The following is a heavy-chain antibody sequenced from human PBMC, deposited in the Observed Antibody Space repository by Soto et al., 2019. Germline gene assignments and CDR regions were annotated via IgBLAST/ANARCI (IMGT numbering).Heavy chain of an antibody. J-gene: IGHJ6*02. CDR1: GYTFTSYA. D-gene: IGHD3-22*01. CDR2: INAGNGNT. V-gene: IGHV1-3*01. CDR3: ARNMILPLYYDYGMDV. Sequence: QVQLVQSGAEVKKPGASVKVSCKASGYTFTSYAMHWVRQAPGQRLEWMGWINAGNGNTKYSQKFQGRVTITRDTSASTAYMELSSLRSEDTAVYYCARNMILPLYYDYGMDVWGQGTTVTVSS.